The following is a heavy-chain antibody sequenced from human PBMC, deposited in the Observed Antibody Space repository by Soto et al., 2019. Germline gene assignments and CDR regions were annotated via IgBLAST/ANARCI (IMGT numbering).Heavy chain of an antibody. CDR3: ARDPSITMIVVSYYYYGMDV. CDR2: ISAYNGNT. CDR1: GYTFTSYG. D-gene: IGHD3-22*01. V-gene: IGHV1-18*01. Sequence: QVQLVQSGAEVKKPGASVKVSCKASGYTFTSYGISWVRQAPGQGLEWMGWISAYNGNTNYAQKLQGRVTMTTDTSTSTAYMELRSLRSDDTAVYYCARDPSITMIVVSYYYYGMDVWGQGTTVTVSS. J-gene: IGHJ6*02.